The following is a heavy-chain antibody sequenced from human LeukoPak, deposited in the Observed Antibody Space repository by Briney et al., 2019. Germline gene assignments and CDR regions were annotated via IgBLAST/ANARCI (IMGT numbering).Heavy chain of an antibody. CDR3: ARAHGGDIPDY. V-gene: IGHV4-61*02. J-gene: IGHJ4*02. Sequence: SETLSLTCTVSGGSISSGSHYWSWIRQPAGKGLEWIGRIYTSGGTNYNPSLKSRVTISVDTSKNQFSLKLSSVTAADTAVYFCARAHGGDIPDYWGQGTLVTVSS. CDR2: IYTSGGT. CDR1: GGSISSGSHY. D-gene: IGHD3-16*02.